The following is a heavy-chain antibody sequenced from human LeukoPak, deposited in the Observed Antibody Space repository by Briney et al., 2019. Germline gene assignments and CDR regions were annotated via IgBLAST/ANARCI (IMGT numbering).Heavy chain of an antibody. Sequence: SEPLSLTCTVSGDSISSSSYYWSWIRQPAGKGLEWIGRIYTSGSTNYNPSLKSRVTISVDTSKNQFSLKLSSVTAADTAVYFCARAGGSYDSSGYYFKWGQGTLVTVSS. V-gene: IGHV4-61*02. CDR3: ARAGGSYDSSGYYFK. CDR2: IYTSGST. D-gene: IGHD3-22*01. CDR1: GDSISSSSYY. J-gene: IGHJ4*02.